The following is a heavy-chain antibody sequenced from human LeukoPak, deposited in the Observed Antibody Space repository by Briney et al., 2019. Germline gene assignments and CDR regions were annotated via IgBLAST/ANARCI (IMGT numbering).Heavy chain of an antibody. V-gene: IGHV4-39*01. CDR1: GGSISSYY. CDR2: IYYSGST. J-gene: IGHJ4*02. Sequence: SETLSLTCTVSGGSISSYYWGWIRQPPGKGLEWIGSIYYSGSTYYNPSLKSRVTISVDTSKNQFSLKLSSVTAADTAVYYCASLRPPPGPFGELSYVEDYWGQGTLVTVSS. CDR3: ASLRPPPGPFGELSYVEDY. D-gene: IGHD3-10*01.